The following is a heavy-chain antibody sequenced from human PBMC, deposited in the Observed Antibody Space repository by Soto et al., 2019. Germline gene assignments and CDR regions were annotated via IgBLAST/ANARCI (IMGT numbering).Heavy chain of an antibody. J-gene: IGHJ3*02. V-gene: IGHV1-18*04. CDR2: ISAYNGNT. CDR1: GYTFTSCG. CDR3: ARDRGITIFGVVIMASHDAFDI. D-gene: IGHD3-3*01. Sequence: ASVKVSCKASGYTFTSCGISWVRQAPGQGLEWMGWISAYNGNTNYAQKLQGRVTMTTDTSTSTAYMELRSLRSDDTAVYYCARDRGITIFGVVIMASHDAFDIWGQGTMVTVSS.